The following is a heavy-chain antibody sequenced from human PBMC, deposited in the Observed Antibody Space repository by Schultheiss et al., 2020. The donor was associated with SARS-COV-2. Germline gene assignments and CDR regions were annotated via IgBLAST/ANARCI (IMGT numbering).Heavy chain of an antibody. V-gene: IGHV3-30*07. Sequence: GGSLRLSCAASGFTFSSYAMHWVRQAPGKGLEWVAVIWYDGSNKYYADSVKGRFTISRDNSKNTLYLQMNSLRAEDTALYHCARVVAAAGPYYYYMDVWGKGTTVTVSS. J-gene: IGHJ6*03. CDR2: IWYDGSNK. CDR1: GFTFSSYA. CDR3: ARVVAAAGPYYYYMDV. D-gene: IGHD6-13*01.